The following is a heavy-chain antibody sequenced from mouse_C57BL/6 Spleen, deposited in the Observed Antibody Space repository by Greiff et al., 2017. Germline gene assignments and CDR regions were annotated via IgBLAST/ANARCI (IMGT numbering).Heavy chain of an antibody. Sequence: QVQLQQPGAELVKPGASVKLSCKASGYTFTSYWMQWVKPRPGQGLEWIGEIDPSDSYTNYNQKFKGKATLTVDTASSTAYMQLSSLTSEDSAVYYCARERITTVVAEDYWGQGTTLTVSS. V-gene: IGHV1-50*01. D-gene: IGHD1-1*01. J-gene: IGHJ2*01. CDR3: ARERITTVVAEDY. CDR2: IDPSDSYT. CDR1: GYTFTSYW.